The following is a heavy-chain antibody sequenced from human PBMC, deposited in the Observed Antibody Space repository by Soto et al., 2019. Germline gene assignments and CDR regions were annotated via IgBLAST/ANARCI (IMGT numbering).Heavy chain of an antibody. V-gene: IGHV4-34*01. Sequence: QVQLQQWGAGLLKPSETLSLTCAVYGGSFRAYYWSWIRPPPGKGLEWIGEINNRGSTNYNPTLKSRLTISVDTSKNQFSLKLSSVTAADTAMYYCARGQSSLLLDCWGQGILVTVSS. J-gene: IGHJ4*02. D-gene: IGHD2-8*02. CDR3: ARGQSSLLLDC. CDR2: INNRGST. CDR1: GGSFRAYY.